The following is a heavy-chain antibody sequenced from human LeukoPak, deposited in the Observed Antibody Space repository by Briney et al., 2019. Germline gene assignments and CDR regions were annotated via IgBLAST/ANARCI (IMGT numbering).Heavy chain of an antibody. CDR2: ISYDGSNE. CDR3: ARDDCTNGVCYGYFGY. Sequence: GGSLRLSCAASGFTFSSYAMHWVRQAPGKGLEWVAVISYDGSNEYYADSVKGRFTISRDNSKNTLYLQMNSLRAEDTAVYYCARDDCTNGVCYGYFGYWGQGTLVTVSS. CDR1: GFTFSSYA. D-gene: IGHD2-8*01. J-gene: IGHJ4*02. V-gene: IGHV3-30*04.